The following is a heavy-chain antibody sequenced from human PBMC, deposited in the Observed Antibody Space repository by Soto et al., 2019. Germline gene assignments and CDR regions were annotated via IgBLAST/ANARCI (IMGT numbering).Heavy chain of an antibody. Sequence: EVQLVESGGGLVQPGGSLRLSCAASGFTFSSYSMNWVRQAPGKGLEWVSYISSSSSTIYYADSVKGRFTISRDNAKNSLYLKMNSLRAEDTAVYYCARISRYGEYDYWGQGTMVTVSS. D-gene: IGHD4-17*01. CDR1: GFTFSSYS. CDR3: ARISRYGEYDY. V-gene: IGHV3-48*01. CDR2: ISSSSSTI. J-gene: IGHJ4*02.